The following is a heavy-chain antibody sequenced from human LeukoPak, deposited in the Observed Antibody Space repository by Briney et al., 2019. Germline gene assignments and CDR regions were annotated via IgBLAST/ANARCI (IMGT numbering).Heavy chain of an antibody. D-gene: IGHD4-17*01. CDR1: GGSISSGGYS. CDR2: IYHSGST. J-gene: IGHJ4*02. Sequence: SETLSLTCAVSGGSISSGGYSWSWIRQPPGKGLEWIGYIYHSGSTYYNPSLESRVTISVDRSKNQFSLKLSSVTAADTAVYYCARDGNYGDYFDYWGQGTLVTVSS. V-gene: IGHV4-30-2*01. CDR3: ARDGNYGDYFDY.